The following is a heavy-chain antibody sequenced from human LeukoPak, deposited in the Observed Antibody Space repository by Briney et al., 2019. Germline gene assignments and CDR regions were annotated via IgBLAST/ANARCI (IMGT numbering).Heavy chain of an antibody. D-gene: IGHD5-24*01. V-gene: IGHV3-43*01. J-gene: IGHJ4*02. CDR3: AKDPGRRDGYDLGTYY. CDR2: ISWDGSTS. Sequence: GGSLRLSCAASGFSFDDYTMHWVRQAPGKGLEWVSLISWDGSTSYYADSVKGRFTISRDNSKNSLYLQMNSLRSEDIALYYCAKDPGRRDGYDLGTYYWGQGTLVTVSS. CDR1: GFSFDDYT.